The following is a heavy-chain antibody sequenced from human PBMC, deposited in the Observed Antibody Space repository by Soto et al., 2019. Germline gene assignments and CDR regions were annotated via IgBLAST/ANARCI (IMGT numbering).Heavy chain of an antibody. Sequence: QVQLQQWGAGLLKPSETLSLTCAVYGGSFSGYYWSWIRQPPGKGLEWIGEINHSGSTNYNPSLKSRVTISVDTSKNQFSLKLSSVTAADTAVYYCASCGRGLWGYYGMDVWGQGTTVIVSS. CDR2: INHSGST. D-gene: IGHD5-18*01. CDR3: ASCGRGLWGYYGMDV. CDR1: GGSFSGYY. J-gene: IGHJ6*02. V-gene: IGHV4-34*01.